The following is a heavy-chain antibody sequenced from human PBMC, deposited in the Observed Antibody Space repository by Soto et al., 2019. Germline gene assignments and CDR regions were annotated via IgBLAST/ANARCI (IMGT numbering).Heavy chain of an antibody. V-gene: IGHV4-59*01. CDR1: GGSISSYY. CDR3: ARGTEWVRGVAWGYFDY. Sequence: SETLSLTCTVSGGSISSYYWSWIRQPPGKGLEWIGYIYYSGSTNYNPSLKSRATISVDTSKNQFSLKLSSVTAADTAVYYCARGTEWVRGVAWGYFDYWGQGTLVTVSS. J-gene: IGHJ4*02. CDR2: IYYSGST. D-gene: IGHD3-10*01.